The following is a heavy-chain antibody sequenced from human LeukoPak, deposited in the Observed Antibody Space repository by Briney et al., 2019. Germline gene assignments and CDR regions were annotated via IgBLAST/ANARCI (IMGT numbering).Heavy chain of an antibody. Sequence: GGSLRLSCAASGFTFSSYSMNWVRQAPGKGLEWVAVISYDGSNKYYADSVKGRFTISRDNSKNTLYLQMNSLRSDDTAVYYCARYYDILTGYSSWGQGTLVTVSS. CDR3: ARYYDILTGYSS. J-gene: IGHJ4*02. D-gene: IGHD3-9*01. V-gene: IGHV3-30*03. CDR2: ISYDGSNK. CDR1: GFTFSSYS.